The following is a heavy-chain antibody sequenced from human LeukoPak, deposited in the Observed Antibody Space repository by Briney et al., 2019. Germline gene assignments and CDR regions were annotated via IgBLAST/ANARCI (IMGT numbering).Heavy chain of an antibody. D-gene: IGHD1-26*01. J-gene: IGHJ4*02. CDR2: IKQDGSEK. V-gene: IGHV3-7*01. Sequence: GGSLRLSCAASGFTFSSYAMSWVRQAPGKGLEWVANIKQDGSEKYYVDSVKGRFTISRDNAQNSLYLQMNSLRAEDTAVYYCARVRSWEDYWGQGTLVTVSS. CDR3: ARVRSWEDY. CDR1: GFTFSSYA.